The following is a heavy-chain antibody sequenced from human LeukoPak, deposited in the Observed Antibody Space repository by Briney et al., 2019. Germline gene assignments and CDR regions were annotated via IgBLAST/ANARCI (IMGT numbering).Heavy chain of an antibody. CDR3: AKDARYGYSGYARYYFDY. CDR1: GFTFDDYA. J-gene: IGHJ4*02. CDR2: ISWDGGST. D-gene: IGHD5-12*01. Sequence: GGSLRLSCAASGFTFDDYAMHWVRQAPGKGLEWVSLISWDGGSTYYADSVKGRFTISRDNSKNSLYLQMNSLRTEDTALYYCAKDARYGYSGYARYYFDYWGQGTLVTVSS. V-gene: IGHV3-43*01.